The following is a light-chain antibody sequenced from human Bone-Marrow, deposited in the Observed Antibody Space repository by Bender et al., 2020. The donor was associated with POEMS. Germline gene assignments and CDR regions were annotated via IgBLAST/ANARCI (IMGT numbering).Light chain of an antibody. J-gene: IGLJ3*02. CDR3: ISYTSSSTLV. CDR1: SSDIGGYNY. CDR2: DVN. V-gene: IGLV2-14*03. Sequence: QSALTQPASVSGSPGQSITISCTGTSSDIGGYNYVSWHQQHPGKAPKLMILDVNNRPSGVSNRFSGSKSGNTASLTISGLQAEDEADYFCISYTSSSTLVFGGGTKLTVL.